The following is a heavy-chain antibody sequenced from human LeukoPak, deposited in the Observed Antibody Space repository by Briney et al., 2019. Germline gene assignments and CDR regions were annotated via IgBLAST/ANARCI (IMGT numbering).Heavy chain of an antibody. D-gene: IGHD6-6*01. CDR2: IYYSGST. CDR3: ARVVKYSSSFGSYYYYMDV. J-gene: IGHJ6*03. V-gene: IGHV4-59*01. CDR1: GGSTRSYY. Sequence: SETLSLTCSVSGGSTRSYYWSWIRQPPGKGLEWIGYIYYSGSTNYNPSLKSRVTISVDTSKNQFSLKLSSVTAADTAVYYCARVVKYSSSFGSYYYYMDVWGKGTTVTVSS.